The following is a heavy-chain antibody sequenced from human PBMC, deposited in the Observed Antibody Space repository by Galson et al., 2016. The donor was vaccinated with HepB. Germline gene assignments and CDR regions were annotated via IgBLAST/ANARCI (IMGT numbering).Heavy chain of an antibody. J-gene: IGHJ6*02. CDR2: ISSNSDT. CDR1: GFTFTTYT. V-gene: IGHV3-21*01. D-gene: IGHD1-26*01. Sequence: SLRLSCAASGFTFTTYTMNWVRQAPGQGLEWVSSISSNSDTYYRDSLKGRFTISRDNAQNSLYLQMSSLRAEDTAVYYCVVGSGTYFPNGMNVRGQGTTVTVSS. CDR3: VVGSGTYFPNGMNV.